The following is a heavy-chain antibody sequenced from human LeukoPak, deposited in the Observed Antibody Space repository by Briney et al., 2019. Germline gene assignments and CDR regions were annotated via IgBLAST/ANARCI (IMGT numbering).Heavy chain of an antibody. V-gene: IGHV4-38-2*02. CDR3: ARAVRDRGVILPWFDP. Sequence: SETLSLTCTVSGYSISSGYYWGWIRQPPGKGLEWIGSIYHSGSTYYNPSLKSRVTISVDTSKNQFSLKLSSVTAADTAVYYCARAVRDRGVILPWFDPWGQGTLVTVSP. CDR2: IYHSGST. D-gene: IGHD3-10*01. CDR1: GYSISSGYY. J-gene: IGHJ5*02.